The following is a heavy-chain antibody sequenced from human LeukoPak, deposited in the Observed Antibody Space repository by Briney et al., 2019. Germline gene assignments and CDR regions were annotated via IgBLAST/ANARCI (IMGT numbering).Heavy chain of an antibody. V-gene: IGHV3-72*01. D-gene: IGHD2-15*01. J-gene: IGHJ1*01. CDR2: IRKKRDRYTT. CDR1: GFTVSDHY. Sequence: GGSLRLSCVASGFTVSDHYLDWVRQAPGKGLEWVGLIRKKRDRYTTEYAASVKGRFTISRDDSTNSVYLQMSSLKSEDTAVYYCADIGGGGSNTRWGEGTVVTVSS. CDR3: ADIGGGGSNTR.